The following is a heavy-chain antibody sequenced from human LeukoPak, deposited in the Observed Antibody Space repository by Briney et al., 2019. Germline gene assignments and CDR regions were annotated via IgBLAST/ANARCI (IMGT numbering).Heavy chain of an antibody. J-gene: IGHJ6*03. Sequence: GGSLRLSCAASGFTFDDYAMHWVRQAPGKGREWVSGISWNSGSIGYADSVEGRFTISRDNAKNSLYLQMNSLRAEDMALYYCAKDRAAAALYYMDVWGKGTTVTVSS. CDR2: ISWNSGSI. D-gene: IGHD6-13*01. CDR1: GFTFDDYA. CDR3: AKDRAAAALYYMDV. V-gene: IGHV3-9*03.